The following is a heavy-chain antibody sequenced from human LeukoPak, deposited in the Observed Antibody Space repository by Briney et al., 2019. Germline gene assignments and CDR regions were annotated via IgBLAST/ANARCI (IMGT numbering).Heavy chain of an antibody. CDR1: GFTFSSYE. J-gene: IGHJ3*01. D-gene: IGHD2-2*01. V-gene: IGHV3-48*03. CDR2: ISSSANTI. CDR3: AREVYSYALDALDL. Sequence: RSGGSLRLSCAASGFTFSSYEMNWVRQAPGKGLEWVSYISSSANTIYYADSVKGRFTISRDNSKNTLYLQMNSLRSEDTSVYYCAREVYSYALDALDLWGQGTMVTVSS.